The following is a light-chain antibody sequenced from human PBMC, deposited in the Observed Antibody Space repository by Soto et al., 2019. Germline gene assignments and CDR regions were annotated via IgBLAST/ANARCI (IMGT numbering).Light chain of an antibody. Sequence: EVVMSNSPATVSVSPGERATLSCRASQSVSSNLAWYQQKPGQAPRLLIYGASTRATGIPARFSGSGSGTEFTLTISSLQSEDFAVYYCQQYNNWPRTFGEGTMVDVK. CDR1: QSVSSN. CDR2: GAS. CDR3: QQYNNWPRT. V-gene: IGKV3D-15*01. J-gene: IGKJ1*01.